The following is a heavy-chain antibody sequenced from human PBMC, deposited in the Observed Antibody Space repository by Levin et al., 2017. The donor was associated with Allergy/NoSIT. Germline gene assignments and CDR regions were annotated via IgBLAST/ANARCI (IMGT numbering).Heavy chain of an antibody. CDR3: ARHDGGTLYGDFPIWIDP. V-gene: IGHV4-39*01. J-gene: IGHJ5*02. Sequence: PGKGLEWIGNIYYSGTTYYNPSLKSRVAISVDTSNNQFSLNLTSVTAADTAVYYCARHDGGTLYGDFPIWIDPWGLGTLVTVSS. CDR2: IYYSGTT. D-gene: IGHD4-17*01.